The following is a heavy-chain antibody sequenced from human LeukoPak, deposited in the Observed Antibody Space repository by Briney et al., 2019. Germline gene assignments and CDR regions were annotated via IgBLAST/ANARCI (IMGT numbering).Heavy chain of an antibody. D-gene: IGHD2-21*01. CDR2: VYYSGST. V-gene: IGHV4-39*07. CDR3: ARSKIVFDY. J-gene: IGHJ4*02. Sequence: PSETLSLTCTVSGGSISTTNYYWGWIRQSPGKGLEWFGCVYYSGSTNYNPSLKSRVTISVDTSKNQFSLKLSSVTAADTAVYYCARSKIVFDYWGQGTLVTVSS. CDR1: GGSISTTNYY.